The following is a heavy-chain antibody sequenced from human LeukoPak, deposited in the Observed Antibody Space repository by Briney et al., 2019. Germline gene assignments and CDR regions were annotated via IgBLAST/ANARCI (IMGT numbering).Heavy chain of an antibody. D-gene: IGHD6-13*01. J-gene: IGHJ5*02. V-gene: IGHV3-23*01. Sequence: LTGGSLRLSCAASGFTFSTYALSWVRQAPGKGLEWVSSIGGSAGGTYYADSVKGRFTISRDNSKNTLYLQMHSLRAEDTAVYYCAKNWVASSWFNWFDPWGQGTLVTVSS. CDR2: IGGSAGGT. CDR1: GFTFSTYA. CDR3: AKNWVASSWFNWFDP.